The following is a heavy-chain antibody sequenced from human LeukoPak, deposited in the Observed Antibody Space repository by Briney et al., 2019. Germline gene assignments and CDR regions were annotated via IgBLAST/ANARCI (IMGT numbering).Heavy chain of an antibody. V-gene: IGHV3-30-3*01. D-gene: IGHD3-3*01. CDR1: GFTFSSYA. CDR2: ISYDGSNK. J-gene: IGHJ4*02. Sequence: XGSLRLSCAASGFTFSSYAMHWVRQAPGKGLEWVAVISYDGSNKYYADSVKGRFTISRDNSKNTLYLQMNSLRAEDTAVYYCARDSREWLLYDYFDYWGQGTLVTVSS. CDR3: ARDSREWLLYDYFDY.